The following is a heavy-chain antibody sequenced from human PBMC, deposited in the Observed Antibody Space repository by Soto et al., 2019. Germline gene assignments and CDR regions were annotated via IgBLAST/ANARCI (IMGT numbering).Heavy chain of an antibody. CDR1: GYTFTSYG. Sequence: ASVKVSCKASGYTFTSYGISWVRQAPGQGLEWMGWISAYNGNTNYAQKLQGRVTMTTDTSTSTAYMELRGLRSDDTAVYYCARGGVVGATVYYYYGMDVWGQGTTVTVSS. D-gene: IGHD1-26*01. V-gene: IGHV1-18*01. CDR3: ARGGVVGATVYYYYGMDV. J-gene: IGHJ6*02. CDR2: ISAYNGNT.